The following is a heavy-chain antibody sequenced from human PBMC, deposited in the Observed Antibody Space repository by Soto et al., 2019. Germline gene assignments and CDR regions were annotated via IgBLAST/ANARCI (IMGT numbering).Heavy chain of an antibody. V-gene: IGHV5-51*01. J-gene: IGHJ3*02. Sequence: GESLKISCKGSGYSFTSNWIAWVRQMPGKGLEWMGIIYPADSDTRYSPSFQGQVTILADKSISTAYLQWSSLKASDTAMYYCASPSHRRHDAFDIWGQVTMVTVSS. CDR1: GYSFTSNW. CDR2: IYPADSDT. CDR3: ASPSHRRHDAFDI.